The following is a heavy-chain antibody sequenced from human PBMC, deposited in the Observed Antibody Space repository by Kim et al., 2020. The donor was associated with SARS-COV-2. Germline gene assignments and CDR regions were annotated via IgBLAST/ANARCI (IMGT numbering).Heavy chain of an antibody. J-gene: IGHJ6*02. V-gene: IGHV3-7*03. Sequence: YVDSVKGRFTISRDNAQNSLCLQMNSLRAEDTAVYYCAVAATMRGGLDVWGQGTTVSVSS. CDR3: AVAATMRGGLDV. D-gene: IGHD1-26*01.